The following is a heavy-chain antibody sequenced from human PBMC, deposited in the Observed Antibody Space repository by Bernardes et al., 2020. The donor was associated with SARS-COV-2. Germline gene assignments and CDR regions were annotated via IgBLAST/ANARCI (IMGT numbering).Heavy chain of an antibody. D-gene: IGHD6-19*01. CDR3: ARQHRGQRWLEPGAFDI. CDR1: GDSISGSNYY. V-gene: IGHV4-39*01. Sequence: SEPLSLTCTVSGDSISGSNYYWGWIRQPPGKGLEWIGSIYYSGSTYYNPSLKSRVTISVDTSKNQFSLNLSSVTAADTAVYYCARQHRGQRWLEPGAFDIWGQGTMVTVSS. CDR2: IYYSGST. J-gene: IGHJ3*02.